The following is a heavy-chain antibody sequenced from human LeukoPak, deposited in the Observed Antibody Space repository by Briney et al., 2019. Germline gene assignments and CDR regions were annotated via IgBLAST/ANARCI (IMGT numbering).Heavy chain of an antibody. CDR3: AKGAYYYDSSGNFNWFDP. J-gene: IGHJ5*02. CDR2: ISYDGSNK. D-gene: IGHD3-22*01. Sequence: PGGSLRLSCAASGFTFSSYAMHWVRQAPGKGLEWVAVISYDGSNKYYADSVKGRFTISRDNSKNTLYLQMNSLRAEDTALYYCAKGAYYYDSSGNFNWFDPWGQGTLVTVSS. V-gene: IGHV3-30-3*01. CDR1: GFTFSSYA.